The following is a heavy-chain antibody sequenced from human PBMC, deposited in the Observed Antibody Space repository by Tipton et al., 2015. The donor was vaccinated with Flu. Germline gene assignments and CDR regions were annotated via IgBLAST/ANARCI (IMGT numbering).Heavy chain of an antibody. CDR2: VSRTGST. V-gene: IGHV4-38-2*02. CDR3: ARDGIVWDYYGMDV. D-gene: IGHD1-26*01. CDR1: GDSISSDFY. Sequence: TLSLTCAVSGDSISSDFYWAWIRQFPGKGLEWIGTVSRTGSTIYNPSLKSRVTISIDTSKNQFSLNMRSVTAADTAVYYCARDGIVWDYYGMDVWGQGTTVTVSS. J-gene: IGHJ6*02.